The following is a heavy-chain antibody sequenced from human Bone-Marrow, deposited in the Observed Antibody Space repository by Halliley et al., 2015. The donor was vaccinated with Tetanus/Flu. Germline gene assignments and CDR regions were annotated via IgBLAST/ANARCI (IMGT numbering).Heavy chain of an antibody. J-gene: IGHJ3*02. V-gene: IGHV4-59*13. CDR3: ARDTGGSGSPPGDAFDI. CDR2: IFSSGST. D-gene: IGHD3-10*01. Sequence: TLSLTCTVTGDSIKNYFWSWIRKTPGKGLEWIGYIFSSGSTTYNPSLKSRVTISLDTSKQQFSLMVRSVAAADTGVYYCARDTGGSGSPPGDAFDIWGQGTMVTVSS. CDR1: GDSIKNYF.